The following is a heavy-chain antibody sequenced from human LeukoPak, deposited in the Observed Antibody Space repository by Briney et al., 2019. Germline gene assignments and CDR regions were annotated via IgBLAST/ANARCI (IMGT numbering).Heavy chain of an antibody. J-gene: IGHJ4*02. CDR2: IKQDGSEK. CDR3: ARESGGATNVDY. D-gene: IGHD1-26*01. Sequence: GGSRRLSCAASGFTFSSYWMRWVRQAPGKGRDWVANIKQDGSEKYYADSVKGRFTISRDNAKNSLYLQMNSLRAEDTAVYYCARESGGATNVDYWGQGTLVTVSS. CDR1: GFTFSSYW. V-gene: IGHV3-7*01.